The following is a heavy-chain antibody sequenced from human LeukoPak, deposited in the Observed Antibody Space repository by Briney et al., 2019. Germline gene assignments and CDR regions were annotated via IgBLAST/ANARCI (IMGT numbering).Heavy chain of an antibody. V-gene: IGHV3-7*01. Sequence: SGGSLRLSCAASGFTFSSYWMSWVRQAPGKGLEWVANIKQDGSEKYYVDSVKGRFTISRDNAKNSLHLQMNSLRAEDTAVYYCASCLYYDFWSGYYTPYYYYMDVWGKGTTVTVSS. CDR3: ASCLYYDFWSGYYTPYYYYMDV. CDR1: GFTFSSYW. D-gene: IGHD3-3*01. J-gene: IGHJ6*03. CDR2: IKQDGSEK.